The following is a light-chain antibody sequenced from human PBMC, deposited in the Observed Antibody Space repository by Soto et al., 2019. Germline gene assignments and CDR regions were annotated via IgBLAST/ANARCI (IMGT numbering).Light chain of an antibody. V-gene: IGLV2-14*01. CDR2: DIN. CDR3: SSNTESRTLNVL. Sequence: QSVLTQPASVSGSPGQSITISCTGTSSDIGAYNSVSWYQQHPGKVPKLIIYDINNRPSGVSNRFSGSKSGNTASLTISGLQAEDEADYYCSSNTESRTLNVLFGGGTQLTVL. J-gene: IGLJ2*01. CDR1: SSDIGAYNS.